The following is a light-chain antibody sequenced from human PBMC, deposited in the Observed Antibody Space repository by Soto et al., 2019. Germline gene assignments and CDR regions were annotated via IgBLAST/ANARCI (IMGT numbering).Light chain of an antibody. CDR2: DAS. CDR3: QQYNSYSEYT. J-gene: IGKJ2*01. V-gene: IGKV1-5*01. Sequence: DIQMTQSPSTLSASVGDRVTITCRASQSISSWLAWYQQKPGKAPKLLIYDASSLESGVPSRFSGSGSATEFTLTISSLQPDDFATYYCQQYNSYSEYTFGQGTKLEMK. CDR1: QSISSW.